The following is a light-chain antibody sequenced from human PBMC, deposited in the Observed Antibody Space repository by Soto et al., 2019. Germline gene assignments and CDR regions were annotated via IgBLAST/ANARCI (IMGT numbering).Light chain of an antibody. CDR3: QQYGSSPAIT. Sequence: EIVLTQSPGTLSLSPGERATLSCRASQSVSSSYLAWYQQKPGQAPRLLIYGASSRATGIPDRFSGSESGTDFTLTISRLEPEDFGVYYCQQYGSSPAITFGQGTRREI. CDR2: GAS. J-gene: IGKJ5*01. CDR1: QSVSSSY. V-gene: IGKV3-20*01.